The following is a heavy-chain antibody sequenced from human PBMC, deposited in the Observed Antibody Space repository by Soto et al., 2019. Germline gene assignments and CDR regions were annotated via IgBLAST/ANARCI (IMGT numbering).Heavy chain of an antibody. CDR1: GGSVSSGSYY. Sequence: SETLSLTCTVSGGSVSSGSYYWSWIRQPPGKGLEWIGYIYYSGSTNYNPSLKSRVTISVDTSKNQFSLKLSSVTAADTAVYYCASTERGSVHYDILTGYYPNWFDPWGQGTLVTVSS. V-gene: IGHV4-61*01. CDR2: IYYSGST. D-gene: IGHD3-9*01. J-gene: IGHJ5*02. CDR3: ASTERGSVHYDILTGYYPNWFDP.